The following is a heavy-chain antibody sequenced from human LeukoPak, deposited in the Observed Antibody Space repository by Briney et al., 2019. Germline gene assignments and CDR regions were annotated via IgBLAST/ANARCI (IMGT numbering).Heavy chain of an antibody. D-gene: IGHD3-22*01. Sequence: SETLSLTCAVYGGSFSGYYWSWIRQPPGKGLEWIGAINNSGSTNYNPSLKSRVTITVDTSKNQSSLKLSSVTAADTAVYYCASHSSGYSKWGQGTLVTVSS. CDR1: GGSFSGYY. V-gene: IGHV4-34*01. CDR2: INNSGST. J-gene: IGHJ4*02. CDR3: ASHSSGYSK.